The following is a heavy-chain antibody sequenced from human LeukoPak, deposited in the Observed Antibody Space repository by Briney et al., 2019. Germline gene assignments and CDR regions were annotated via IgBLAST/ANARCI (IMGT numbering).Heavy chain of an antibody. CDR3: ARGKQTYYFDC. CDR2: IWYDGSNK. J-gene: IGHJ4*02. D-gene: IGHD1/OR15-1a*01. CDR1: GFTFSSYG. Sequence: PGGSLRLSCAASGFTFSSYGMHWVRQAPGKGLEWVAVIWYDGSNKYYADSVKGRFTISRDNSKNTLYLQMNSLRAEDTAVYYCARGKQTYYFDCWGQGTLVTVSS. V-gene: IGHV3-33*01.